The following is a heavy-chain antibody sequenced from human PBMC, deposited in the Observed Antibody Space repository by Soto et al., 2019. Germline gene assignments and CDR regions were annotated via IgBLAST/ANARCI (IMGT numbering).Heavy chain of an antibody. CDR2: IIPIFGTA. V-gene: IGHV1-69*13. D-gene: IGHD6-19*01. J-gene: IGHJ6*02. CDR1: GGTFSSYA. CDR3: ARDPRSGEADDYYYYGMDV. Sequence: SVKVSCKASGGTFSSYAISWVRQAPGQGLEWMGGIIPIFGTANYAQKFQGRVTITADESTSTAYMELSSLRSEDTAVYYCARDPRSGEADDYYYYGMDVWGQGTTVTVSS.